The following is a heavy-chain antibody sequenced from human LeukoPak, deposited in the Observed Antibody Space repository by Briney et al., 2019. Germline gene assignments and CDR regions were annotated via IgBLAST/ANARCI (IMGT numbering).Heavy chain of an antibody. CDR1: GGSISSSSYY. V-gene: IGHV4-39*01. CDR2: IYYSGST. J-gene: IGHJ5*02. CDR3: ARLGGGTTVPTPRGNWFDP. D-gene: IGHD4-23*01. Sequence: KPSETLSLTCTVSGGSISSSSYYWGWIRQPPGKGLEWIGSIYYSGSTYYNPSLKSRVTISVDTSKNQFSLKLSSVTAADTAVYYCARLGGGTTVPTPRGNWFDPWGQGTLVTVSS.